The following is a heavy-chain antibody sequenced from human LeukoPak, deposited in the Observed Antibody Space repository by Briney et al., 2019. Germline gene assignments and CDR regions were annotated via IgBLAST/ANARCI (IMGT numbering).Heavy chain of an antibody. V-gene: IGHV4-39*01. CDR2: IYYSGST. Sequence: SETLSLTCTVSGGSISSSSYYWGWSRQPPGKGLEWIGSIYYSGSTYYNPSLKSRVTISVDTSKNQFSLKLSSVTAADTAVYYCARQVGIPAAYDYWGQGTLVTVSS. J-gene: IGHJ4*02. CDR1: GGSISSSSYY. CDR3: ARQVGIPAAYDY. D-gene: IGHD2-2*01.